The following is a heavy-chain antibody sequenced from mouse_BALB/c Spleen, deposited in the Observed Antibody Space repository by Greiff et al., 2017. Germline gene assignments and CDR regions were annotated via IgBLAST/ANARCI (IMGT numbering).Heavy chain of an antibody. CDR2: ISSGGSYT. Sequence: EVQVVESGGGLVKPGGSLKLSCAASGFTFSSYTMSWVRQTPEKRLEWVATISSGGSYTYYPDSVKGRFTISRDNAKNTLYLQKSSLKSEDTAMYYCTRGGDWITAVVAADLDYWGQGTTLTVSS. CDR3: TRGGDWITAVVAADLDY. J-gene: IGHJ2*01. CDR1: GFTFSSYT. D-gene: IGHD1-1*01. V-gene: IGHV5-6-4*01.